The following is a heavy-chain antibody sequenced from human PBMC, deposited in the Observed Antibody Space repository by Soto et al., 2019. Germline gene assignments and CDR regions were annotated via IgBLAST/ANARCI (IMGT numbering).Heavy chain of an antibody. V-gene: IGHV1-69*12. D-gene: IGHD2-21*02. CDR3: ATEPCPDCVLDV. CDR1: GGTFSSYA. Sequence: QVQLVQSGAEVRKPGSSVKVSCKASGGTFSSYAISWVRQAPGQGLEWMGGIIPIFGAPNYAQKFQGRLTIAADESTISAYMALGSLTPEDTSFYYCATEPCPDCVLDVWGHGTAVTVSS. J-gene: IGHJ6*02. CDR2: IIPIFGAP.